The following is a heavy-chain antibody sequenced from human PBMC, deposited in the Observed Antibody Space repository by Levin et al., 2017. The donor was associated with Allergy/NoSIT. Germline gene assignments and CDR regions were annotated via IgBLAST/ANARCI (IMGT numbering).Heavy chain of an antibody. Sequence: PSETLSLTCVASGFSVSGDYMSWVRQAPGKGLEWVSVIYTAGTTYYAESVKGRFTIYRDNAKSILYLQMNSLRAEDTATYYCARYCTSTSCQLGVKGAMDVWGQGTTVTVSS. J-gene: IGHJ6*02. CDR3: ARYCTSTSCQLGVKGAMDV. V-gene: IGHV3-53*01. CDR2: IYTAGTT. CDR1: GFSVSGDY. D-gene: IGHD2-2*01.